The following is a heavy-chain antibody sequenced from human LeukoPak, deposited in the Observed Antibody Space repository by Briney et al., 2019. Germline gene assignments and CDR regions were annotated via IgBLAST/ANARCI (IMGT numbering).Heavy chain of an antibody. D-gene: IGHD2-15*01. CDR3: ARVPEVVVAATLTNYYYYMDV. Sequence: ASVKVSCKASGYTFTSYGISWVRQAPGQGLEWMGWISAYNGNTNYAQKLQGRVTMTTDTSTSTAYMELRSLRPDDTAVYYCARVPEVVVAATLTNYYYYMDVWGKGTTVTVSS. CDR2: ISAYNGNT. J-gene: IGHJ6*03. CDR1: GYTFTSYG. V-gene: IGHV1-18*01.